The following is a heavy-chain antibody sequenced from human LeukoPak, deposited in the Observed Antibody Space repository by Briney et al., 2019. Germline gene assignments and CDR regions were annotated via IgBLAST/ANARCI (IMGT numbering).Heavy chain of an antibody. J-gene: IGHJ5*02. Sequence: GGSLRLSCVASGFTFSGYWMHWVRQPPGKGLVWVSRIKSDGSMTNYADSVRGRFTISRDNGKNTLYLQMNSLRAEDTAVYYCASQVVGAALDPWGQGTLVTVSS. V-gene: IGHV3-74*01. D-gene: IGHD2-15*01. CDR3: ASQVVGAALDP. CDR1: GFTFSGYW. CDR2: IKSDGSMT.